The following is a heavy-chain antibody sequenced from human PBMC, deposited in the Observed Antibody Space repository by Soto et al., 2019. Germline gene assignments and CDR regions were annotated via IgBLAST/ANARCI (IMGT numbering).Heavy chain of an antibody. CDR2: IIPIFGTA. V-gene: IGHV1-69*13. J-gene: IGHJ6*02. Sequence: ASVKVSCKASGGTFSSYAISWVRQAPGQGLERMGGIIPIFGTANYAQKFQGRVTITADESTSTAYMELSSLRSEDTAVYYCARAMTTVTTGLYYYYYGMYVWGQGTTVTVSS. CDR3: ARAMTTVTTGLYYYYYGMYV. D-gene: IGHD4-17*01. CDR1: GGTFSSYA.